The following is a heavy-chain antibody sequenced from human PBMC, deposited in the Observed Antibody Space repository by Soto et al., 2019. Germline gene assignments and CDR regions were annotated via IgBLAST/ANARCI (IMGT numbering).Heavy chain of an antibody. Sequence: QVQLVESGGDLVKRGGSLRLSCAASGYTFSDYYMSWIRQAPGKGLEWISYIDTSSTKIYYADSVKGRFTISRDNAKHSLYLEMISLSAEDTAVYYCASHYHLWRGYLSPVDYWGQGTLVTVSS. V-gene: IGHV3-11*01. D-gene: IGHD2-2*01. CDR2: IDTSSTKI. CDR1: GYTFSDYY. J-gene: IGHJ4*02. CDR3: ASHYHLWRGYLSPVDY.